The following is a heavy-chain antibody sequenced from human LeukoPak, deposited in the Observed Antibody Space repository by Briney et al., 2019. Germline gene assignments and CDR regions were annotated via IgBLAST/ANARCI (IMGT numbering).Heavy chain of an antibody. Sequence: GESLKISCKGSGYSFTSYWVGWVRQMPGKGLEWMGIIYPGDSDTRYSPSFQGQVTISADKSISTAYLQWSSLKASDTAMYYCARYIAARPYYFDYWGQGTLVTVSS. D-gene: IGHD2-2*02. V-gene: IGHV5-51*01. CDR1: GYSFTSYW. CDR3: ARYIAARPYYFDY. CDR2: IYPGDSDT. J-gene: IGHJ4*02.